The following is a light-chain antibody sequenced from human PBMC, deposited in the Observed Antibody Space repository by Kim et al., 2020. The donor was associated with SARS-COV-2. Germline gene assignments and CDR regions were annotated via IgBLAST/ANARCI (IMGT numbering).Light chain of an antibody. Sequence: EIVLTQSPGTLPLSPGERATLSCRASQSVTSDYLAWYQQRPGQAPRLLNCGAYNRPPGIPDRFSGSGSGTDFTLTISRLEPEDVAVYCCEQGGSSPLVTFGEGTKLDIK. V-gene: IGKV3-20*01. J-gene: IGKJ3*01. CDR2: GAY. CDR3: EQGGSSPLVT. CDR1: QSVTSDY.